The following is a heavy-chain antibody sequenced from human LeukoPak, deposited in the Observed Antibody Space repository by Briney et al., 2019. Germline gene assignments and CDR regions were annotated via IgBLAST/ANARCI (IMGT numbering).Heavy chain of an antibody. D-gene: IGHD6-13*01. CDR1: GGSITNNY. J-gene: IGHJ4*02. V-gene: IGHV4-59*13. CDR2: IHDSGNS. Sequence: PSETLSLTCTVSGGSITNNYWAWIRQPPGKGLEWIGYIHDSGNSNYNPSLRSRVTMSIDTSKNQFSLKLTSVTAADTAVYYCARDRSAAPADYWGQGTLVTVSS. CDR3: ARDRSAAPADY.